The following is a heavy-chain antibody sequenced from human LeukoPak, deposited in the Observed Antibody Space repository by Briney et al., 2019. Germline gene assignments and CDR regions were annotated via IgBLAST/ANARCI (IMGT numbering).Heavy chain of an antibody. CDR2: IYTSGST. CDR3: ARDRGRHYYYYMDV. V-gene: IGHV4-4*07. Sequence: SETLSLTCTVSGGSISSYYWSWIRQPAGKGLEWIGRIYTSGSTNYNPSLKRRVTMSVDTSKNQFSLKLSSVTAADTAVYYCARDRGRHYYYYMDVWGKGTTVTVSS. CDR1: GGSISSYY. J-gene: IGHJ6*03.